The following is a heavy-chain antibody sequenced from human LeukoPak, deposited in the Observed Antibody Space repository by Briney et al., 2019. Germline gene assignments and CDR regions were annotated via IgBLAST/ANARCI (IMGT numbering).Heavy chain of an antibody. Sequence: PGRSLRLSCAASGFTFSSYGMHWVRQAPGKGLEWVAVISYDGSNKYYADSVKGRFTISSDNSKNTLYLQMNSLRAEDTAVYYCAKGAAAAQWGQGTLVTVSS. CDR2: ISYDGSNK. J-gene: IGHJ4*02. CDR1: GFTFSSYG. CDR3: AKGAAAAQ. D-gene: IGHD6-13*01. V-gene: IGHV3-30*18.